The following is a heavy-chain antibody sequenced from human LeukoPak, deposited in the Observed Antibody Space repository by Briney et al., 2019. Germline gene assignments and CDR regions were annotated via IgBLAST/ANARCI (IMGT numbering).Heavy chain of an antibody. CDR1: GYTFTSYD. D-gene: IGHD5-18*01. CDR3: ARRNTPVVAGLDS. CDR2: MNPNSGNT. Sequence: ASVKVSCKASGYTFTSYDINWVRQATGQGLEWMGWMNPNSGNTGYAQKFQGRVTMTRNTSISTAHMELSSLRSEDTAVYYCARRNTPVVAGLDSWGQGTLVTVSS. J-gene: IGHJ4*02. V-gene: IGHV1-8*01.